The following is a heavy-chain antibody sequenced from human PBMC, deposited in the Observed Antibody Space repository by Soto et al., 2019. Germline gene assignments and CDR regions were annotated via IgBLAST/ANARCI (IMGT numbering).Heavy chain of an antibody. J-gene: IGHJ4*02. CDR2: IYWNDDK. Sequence: QITLKESGPTLVKPTQTLTLTCTFSGFSLSTSGVAVGWIRQPPGKALEWLALIYWNDDKRSSPSLKSRLTITMDTSKNQVVLTMTNMDHVDTATYYCARHSYDSSGYYYGDYWGQGTLVTVSS. V-gene: IGHV2-5*01. D-gene: IGHD3-22*01. CDR1: GFSLSTSGVA. CDR3: ARHSYDSSGYYYGDY.